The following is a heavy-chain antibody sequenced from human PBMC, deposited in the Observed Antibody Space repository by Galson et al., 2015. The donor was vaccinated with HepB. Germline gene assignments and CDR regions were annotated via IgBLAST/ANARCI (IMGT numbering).Heavy chain of an antibody. CDR3: ARRGAAFDGFWGGWGGNNRAMDG. CDR2: IFPGDSDT. D-gene: IGHD3-3*01. J-gene: IGHJ6*02. CDR1: GYTFANYW. Sequence: QSGAEVKKPGESLKISCKGSGYTFANYWVGWVRQMPGKGLEWMGIIFPGDSDTRYSPSFQGQVTISADKSINTAYLHWSSLKASDSAIYYCARRGAAFDGFWGGWGGNNRAMDGWGQGTTVTVCS. V-gene: IGHV5-51*01.